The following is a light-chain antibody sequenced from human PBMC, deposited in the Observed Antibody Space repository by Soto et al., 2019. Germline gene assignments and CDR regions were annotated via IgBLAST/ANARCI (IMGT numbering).Light chain of an antibody. V-gene: IGKV3D-15*01. CDR1: PSVSSY. CDR3: QQYDNSPLT. Sequence: VTRSRVTLSLSNEAIAPLSCRASPSVSSYLAWYQQKPGQAPRLLMYEASNRATGIPARFSGSGSGTEFTLTISSLQSEDFAVYYCQQYDNSPLTFGEGTKVDIK. J-gene: IGKJ1*01. CDR2: EAS.